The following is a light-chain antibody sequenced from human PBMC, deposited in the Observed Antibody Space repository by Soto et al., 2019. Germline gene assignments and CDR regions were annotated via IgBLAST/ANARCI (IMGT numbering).Light chain of an antibody. CDR1: SSDVGNYNL. J-gene: IGLJ1*01. V-gene: IGLV2-23*01. Sequence: QSVLAQLASVSGSLGQSITISCTGTSSDVGNYNLVSWYQQHPGKAPKLMIYEGTKRPSGVSNRFSGSKSGNTASLSISGLQAEDEADYYCCSYAGSSFYVFGTGTKVTVL. CDR2: EGT. CDR3: CSYAGSSFYV.